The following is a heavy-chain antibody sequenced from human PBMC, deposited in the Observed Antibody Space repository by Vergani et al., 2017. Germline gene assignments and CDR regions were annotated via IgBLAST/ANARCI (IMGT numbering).Heavy chain of an antibody. V-gene: IGHV4-34*01. J-gene: IGHJ4*02. D-gene: IGHD4-17*01. CDR2: INHSGST. CDR3: ARVLYGDWDY. CDR1: GGSFSGYY. Sequence: QVQLQQWGAGLLKPSETLSLTCAVYGGSFSGYYWSWIRQPPGKGLEWIGEINHSGSTNYNPSLKSRVTISVDTSKNQFSLKLSSVTAADTAVYYCARVLYGDWDYWGQGTLVTVSS.